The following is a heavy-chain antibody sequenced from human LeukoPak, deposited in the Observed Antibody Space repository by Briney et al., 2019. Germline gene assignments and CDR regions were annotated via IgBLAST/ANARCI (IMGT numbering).Heavy chain of an antibody. J-gene: IGHJ4*02. V-gene: IGHV4-59*08. CDR2: IFYSGST. CDR1: GGSISSYY. CDR3: ARTNPSFDY. Sequence: PSETLSLTCTVSGGSISSYYWSWIRQPPGKGLEWIGYIFYSGSTNYNPSLKSRVTISVDTSKNQVSLKLRSVTAADTAVYCCARTNPSFDYWGQGTLVTVSS.